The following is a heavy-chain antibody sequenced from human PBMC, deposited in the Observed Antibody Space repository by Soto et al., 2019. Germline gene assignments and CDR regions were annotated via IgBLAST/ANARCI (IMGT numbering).Heavy chain of an antibody. CDR1: GFTFTSYS. D-gene: IGHD2-8*01. CDR3: AREGYCTNGVCIYSYYYTDV. J-gene: IGHJ6*03. V-gene: IGHV3-48*01. Sequence: GGSLRLSCAASGFTFTSYSMNWVRQAPGKGLEWVSYIISSSSAIHYADSVKGRFTISRDNAKNSLYLQMNSLRAEDTAVYYCAREGYCTNGVCIYSYYYTDVWGKGTTVTVSS. CDR2: IISSSSAI.